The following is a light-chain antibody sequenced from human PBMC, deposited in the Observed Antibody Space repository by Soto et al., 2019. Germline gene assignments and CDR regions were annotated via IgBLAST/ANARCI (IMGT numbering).Light chain of an antibody. Sequence: QSALTQPASVSGSPGQSITISCTGTSSDVGGYNLVSWYQQDPGKAPKLMIYEASKRPSGVSNRFSGSKSGNTASLTISGLQAEDEATYYCCSFAGSSTWVFGRGTKLTVL. CDR2: EAS. CDR3: CSFAGSSTWV. V-gene: IGLV2-23*01. J-gene: IGLJ3*02. CDR1: SSDVGGYNL.